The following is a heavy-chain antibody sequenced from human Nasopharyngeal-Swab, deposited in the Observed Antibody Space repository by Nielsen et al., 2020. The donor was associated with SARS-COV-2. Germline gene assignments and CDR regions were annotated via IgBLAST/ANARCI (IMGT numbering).Heavy chain of an antibody. Sequence: ESLKISCAASGFTFSTYSMNWVRQAPGKGLEWIGSVQSAGNTYYNPSLESRVTISKDSSKNQFSLMLRSVTAADTAVYYCARELSNTPKYNWFAPWGQGALVTVSS. CDR1: GFTFSTYS. V-gene: IGHV4-39*07. CDR2: VQSAGNT. D-gene: IGHD3-16*02. J-gene: IGHJ5*02. CDR3: ARELSNTPKYNWFAP.